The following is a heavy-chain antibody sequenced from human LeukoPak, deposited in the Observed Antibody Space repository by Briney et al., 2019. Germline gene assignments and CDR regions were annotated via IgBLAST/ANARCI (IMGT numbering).Heavy chain of an antibody. V-gene: IGHV3-23*01. CDR1: GFTFSNYA. CDR3: AKLHSGSRYPPS. Sequence: GGSLRLSCAASGFTFSNYAMSWVRQAPGTGLEWVSGISGSGGSTYYADSVKGRFTISRDNSKSTLYLQMSSLRAEDTAVYYCAKLHSGSRYPPSWGQGTLVAVSS. CDR2: ISGSGGST. J-gene: IGHJ4*02. D-gene: IGHD1-26*01.